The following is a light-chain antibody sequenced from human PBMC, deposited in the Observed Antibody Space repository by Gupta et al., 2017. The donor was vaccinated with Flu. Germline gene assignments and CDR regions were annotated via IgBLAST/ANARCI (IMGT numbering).Light chain of an antibody. V-gene: IGLV2-14*04. Sequence: VSGSPGQSITISCTGTSSDVGRSDYVSWYQQHPDKAPKLIIYDVTNRPSGVSSRFSGSKSGTTASLTISGLQAEDESDYYCSSDTSSSTFYVFGTGTKVTVL. CDR3: SSDTSSSTFYV. J-gene: IGLJ1*01. CDR2: DVT. CDR1: SSDVGRSDY.